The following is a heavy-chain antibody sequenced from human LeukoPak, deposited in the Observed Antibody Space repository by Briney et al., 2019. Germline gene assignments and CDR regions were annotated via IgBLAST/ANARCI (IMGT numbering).Heavy chain of an antibody. V-gene: IGHV7-4-1*02. D-gene: IGHD3-10*01. J-gene: IGHJ4*02. Sequence: ASVKVSCKASGGTFSSYAISWVRQAPGQGLEWMGDIDTTTGNPRYAQDFTGRFVFSLDTSVSTAYLQITSLKADDTAAYYCVRGTPTPGMDYWGQGTQVTVSS. CDR2: IDTTTGNP. CDR1: GGTFSSYA. CDR3: VRGTPTPGMDY.